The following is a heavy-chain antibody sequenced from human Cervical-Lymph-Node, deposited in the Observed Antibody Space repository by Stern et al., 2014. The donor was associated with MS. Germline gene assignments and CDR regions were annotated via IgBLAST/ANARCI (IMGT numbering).Heavy chain of an antibody. CDR3: ARDSSGRDDF. Sequence: VQLVESGGDLVQPGGSLRLSCAASGFTFSSYWLHWFRQAPGKVLALVSRIDTDGGTTNYACSLQGRFTISRDKAQTKLDMPINRLRAKGTAVYYCARDSSGRDDFWGQGTLVTVSS. J-gene: IGHJ4*02. V-gene: IGHV3-74*01. CDR1: GFTFSSYW. D-gene: IGHD6-25*01. CDR2: IDTDGGTT.